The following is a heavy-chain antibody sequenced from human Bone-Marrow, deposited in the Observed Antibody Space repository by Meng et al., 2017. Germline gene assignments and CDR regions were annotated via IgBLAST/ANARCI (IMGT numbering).Heavy chain of an antibody. D-gene: IGHD2-15*01. Sequence: SETLSPTCTVSGGSISSYYWSWIRQPAGKGLEWIGRIYTSGSTNYNPSLKSRVTMSVDTSKNQFSLKLSSVTAADTAVYYCARDGEYCSGGSCYSVPENDAFDIWGQGTMVTVSS. J-gene: IGHJ3*02. V-gene: IGHV4-4*07. CDR1: GGSISSYY. CDR2: IYTSGST. CDR3: ARDGEYCSGGSCYSVPENDAFDI.